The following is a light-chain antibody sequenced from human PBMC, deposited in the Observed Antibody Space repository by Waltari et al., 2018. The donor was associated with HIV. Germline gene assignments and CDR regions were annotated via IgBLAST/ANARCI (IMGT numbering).Light chain of an antibody. CDR2: HDH. J-gene: IGLJ3*02. CDR3: AAWDDSLSGFV. CDR1: GSNIGSRT. V-gene: IGLV1-44*01. Sequence: QSVLTQPPSLSAAPGHKINIPCSGGGSNIGSRTVHRYQQLPSRAPKLIIDHDHRRPSGVSDRFTASKSGTSASLFISKLQAADEATYYCAAWDDSLSGFVFGGGT.